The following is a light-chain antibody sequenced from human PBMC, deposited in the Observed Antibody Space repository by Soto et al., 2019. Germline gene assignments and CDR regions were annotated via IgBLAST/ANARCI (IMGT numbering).Light chain of an antibody. Sequence: QSALTQPASVSGSPGQSITISCTGTSSDVGGYDYVSWYQLHPGKAPKLMIFQVTNRPSGVSNRFSGSKSGSTASLTISGLQAEDEADYYCSSYTTAKALIFGGGTKLTV. CDR1: SSDVGGYDY. J-gene: IGLJ2*01. CDR2: QVT. V-gene: IGLV2-14*01. CDR3: SSYTTAKALI.